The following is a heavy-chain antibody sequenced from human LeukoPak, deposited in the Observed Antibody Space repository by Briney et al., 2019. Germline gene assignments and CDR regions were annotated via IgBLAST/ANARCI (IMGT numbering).Heavy chain of an antibody. CDR2: IKQDGSEK. D-gene: IGHD6-13*01. CDR3: AKTGQQLVPLDAFDI. CDR1: GFTFSSYW. V-gene: IGHV3-7*03. J-gene: IGHJ3*02. Sequence: PGGSLRLSCAASGFTFSSYWMSWVRQAPGKGLEWVANIKQDGSEKYYVDSVKGRFTISRDNSKNTLYLQMNSLRAEDTAVYYCAKTGQQLVPLDAFDISGQGTMVTVSS.